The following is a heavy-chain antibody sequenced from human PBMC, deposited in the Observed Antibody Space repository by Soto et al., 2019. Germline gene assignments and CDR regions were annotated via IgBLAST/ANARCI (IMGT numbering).Heavy chain of an antibody. CDR1: GYIFTNND. D-gene: IGHD3-16*01. CDR2: MNPGSGDT. Sequence: PSVKVSYKASGYIFTNNDVSWVRQATGQGLEWMGWMNPGSGDTGYAQKFQGRVTMTRDISIATAYMELSSLRSDDTAIYYCARMATFGSLNWFDPWGQGTLVTVSS. CDR3: ARMATFGSLNWFDP. J-gene: IGHJ5*02. V-gene: IGHV1-8*01.